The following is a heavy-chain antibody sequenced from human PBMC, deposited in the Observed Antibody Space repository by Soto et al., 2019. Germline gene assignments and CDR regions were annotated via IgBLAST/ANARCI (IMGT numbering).Heavy chain of an antibody. J-gene: IGHJ6*02. Sequence: RGESLKISCKGSGYSFTSYWISWVRQMPGKGLEWMGRIDPSDSYTNYSPSFQGHVTISADKSISTAYLQWSSLKASDTAMYYCARHVRSGSYGYYYYGMDVWGQGTTVTVSS. CDR1: GYSFTSYW. V-gene: IGHV5-10-1*01. D-gene: IGHD1-26*01. CDR3: ARHVRSGSYGYYYYGMDV. CDR2: IDPSDSYT.